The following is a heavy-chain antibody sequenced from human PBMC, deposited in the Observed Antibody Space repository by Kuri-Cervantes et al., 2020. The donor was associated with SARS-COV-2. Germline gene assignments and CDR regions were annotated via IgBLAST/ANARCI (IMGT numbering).Heavy chain of an antibody. CDR3: ARYGFGYSTVYGMDV. Sequence: GESLKISCAASGFTFSNYDMNWVRQAPGKGLEWVSYISSSSRTMYNADSVKGRFTISRDNAKNSLYLQMNSLRDEDTAVYYCARYGFGYSTVYGMDVWGQGTTVTDSS. CDR2: ISSSSRTM. CDR1: GFTFSNYD. V-gene: IGHV3-48*02. D-gene: IGHD6-13*01. J-gene: IGHJ6*02.